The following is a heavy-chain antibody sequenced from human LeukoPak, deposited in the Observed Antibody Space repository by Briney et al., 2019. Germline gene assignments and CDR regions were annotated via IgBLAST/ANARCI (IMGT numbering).Heavy chain of an antibody. CDR2: FYYSGST. V-gene: IGHV4-39*07. J-gene: IGHJ4*02. CDR3: ARERREQLLPPYTRSLTYFDY. Sequence: SETLSLTCTVSGGSITSSSYYWGWIRQPPGKGLEWIGSFYYSGSTYYNPSLKRRVTISIDTSKNQFSLKLSSVTAADTAVYYCARERREQLLPPYTRSLTYFDYWGQGTLVTVSS. D-gene: IGHD2-15*01. CDR1: GGSITSSSYY.